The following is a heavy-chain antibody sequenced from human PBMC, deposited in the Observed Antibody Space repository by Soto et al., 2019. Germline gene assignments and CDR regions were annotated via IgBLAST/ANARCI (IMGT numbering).Heavy chain of an antibody. Sequence: GASVKVSCKASGGTFSSYAISWVRQAPGQGLEWMGGTIPIFGTANYAQKFQGRVTITADKSTSTAYMELSSLRSEDTAVYYCARAVGYCSGGSCYYFDYGGQGTLVTVSS. CDR1: GGTFSSYA. CDR2: TIPIFGTA. V-gene: IGHV1-69*06. CDR3: ARAVGYCSGGSCYYFDY. D-gene: IGHD2-15*01. J-gene: IGHJ4*02.